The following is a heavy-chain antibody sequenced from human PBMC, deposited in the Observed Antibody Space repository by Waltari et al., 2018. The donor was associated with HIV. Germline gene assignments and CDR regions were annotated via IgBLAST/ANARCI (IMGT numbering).Heavy chain of an antibody. CDR2: ISGSGGST. J-gene: IGHJ4*02. D-gene: IGHD3-10*01. Sequence: EVQFLESGGGLVPPGGSLRLSCAGSGFTFSTYALNWVRQAPGKGLEWVSSISGSGGSTFYADSVKGRFTISRDNSKNTLFLQMNNLRAEDAAVYYCAKTFALVRGAPNYFDTWGQGTLVTVSS. CDR1: GFTFSTYA. CDR3: AKTFALVRGAPNYFDT. V-gene: IGHV3-23*01.